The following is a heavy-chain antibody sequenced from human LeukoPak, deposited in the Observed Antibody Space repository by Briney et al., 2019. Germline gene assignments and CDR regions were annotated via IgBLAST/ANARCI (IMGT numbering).Heavy chain of an antibody. CDR3: ARDMVRGVTHTFDF. CDR1: GYTFTDYY. J-gene: IGHJ4*02. CDR2: INPNTGGT. D-gene: IGHD3-10*01. V-gene: IGHV1-2*02. Sequence: ASLKVSCKASGYTFTDYYIHWVRQAPGQGLEWMGWINPNTGGTNHAQKFQGRVTMTRDTSISTVYMEMTRLTSDDTAVFYCARDMVRGVTHTFDFWGQGTLVTVSS.